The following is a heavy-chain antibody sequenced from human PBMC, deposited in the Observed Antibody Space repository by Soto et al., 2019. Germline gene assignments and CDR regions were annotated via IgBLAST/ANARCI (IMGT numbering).Heavy chain of an antibody. CDR2: IYHSGST. J-gene: IGHJ4*02. D-gene: IGHD2-2*02. V-gene: IGHV4-4*02. CDR1: GGSISSSNW. Sequence: PSETLSLTCAVSGGSISSSNWWSWVRQPPGKGLEWIGEIYHSGSTNYNPSLKSRVTISVDKSKNQFSLKLSSVTAADTAVYYCARRPAATPSFYFDYWGQGTLVTSPQ. CDR3: ARRPAATPSFYFDY.